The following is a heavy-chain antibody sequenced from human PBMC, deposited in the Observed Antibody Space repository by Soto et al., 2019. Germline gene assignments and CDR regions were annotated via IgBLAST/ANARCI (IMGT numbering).Heavy chain of an antibody. D-gene: IGHD3-22*01. V-gene: IGHV3-30-3*01. Sequence: QVQLVESGGGVVQPGRSVRLSCAASGFTFRSYAMHWVRQAPGKGLEWVAVISYDGSNKYYADSVKGRFTIARDNSKNPLHLQMNSLRAEDTAVYYCARDKSYDSSGYYYEPTLAYWGQGTLVTVSS. J-gene: IGHJ4*02. CDR1: GFTFRSYA. CDR3: ARDKSYDSSGYYYEPTLAY. CDR2: ISYDGSNK.